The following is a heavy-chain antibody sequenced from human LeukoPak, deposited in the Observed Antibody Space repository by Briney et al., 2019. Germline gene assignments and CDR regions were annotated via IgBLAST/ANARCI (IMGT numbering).Heavy chain of an antibody. CDR2: ISGSGGST. J-gene: IGHJ4*02. D-gene: IGHD3-10*01. CDR3: AKGLYYYGSGSSDY. Sequence: GGSLRLSCAASGFTFSSYGMSWVRQAPGKRLEWVSAISGSGGSTYYADSVKGRFTISRDNSKNTLYLQMNSLRAEDTAVYYCAKGLYYYGSGSSDYWGQGTLVTVSS. V-gene: IGHV3-23*01. CDR1: GFTFSSYG.